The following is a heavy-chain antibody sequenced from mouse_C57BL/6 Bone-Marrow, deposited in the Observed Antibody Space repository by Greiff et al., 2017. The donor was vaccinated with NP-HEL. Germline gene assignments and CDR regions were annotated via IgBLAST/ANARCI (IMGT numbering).Heavy chain of an antibody. D-gene: IGHD1-1*01. J-gene: IGHJ1*03. CDR3: ARIYYGSSYLYFDV. Sequence: EVHLVESGGGLVKPGGSLKLSCAASGFTFSSYAMSWVRQTPEKRLEWVATISDGGSYTYYPDNVKGRFTISRDNAKNNLYLQLSHLKSEDTAMYYCARIYYGSSYLYFDVWGTATTVTVSS. CDR2: ISDGGSYT. CDR1: GFTFSSYA. V-gene: IGHV5-4*01.